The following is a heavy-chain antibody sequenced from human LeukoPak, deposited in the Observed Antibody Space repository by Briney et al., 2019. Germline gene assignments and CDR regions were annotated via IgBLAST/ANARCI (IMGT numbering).Heavy chain of an antibody. V-gene: IGHV3-30*18. CDR3: AKERCSGGSCYSYFDY. J-gene: IGHJ4*02. D-gene: IGHD2-15*01. Sequence: PGRSLRLSCAASGFTFSGYGMHWVRQAPGKGLEWVAVISYDGSNKYYADSVKGRFTISRDNSKNTLYLQMNSLRAEDTAVYYCAKERCSGGSCYSYFDYWGQGTQVTVSS. CDR1: GFTFSGYG. CDR2: ISYDGSNK.